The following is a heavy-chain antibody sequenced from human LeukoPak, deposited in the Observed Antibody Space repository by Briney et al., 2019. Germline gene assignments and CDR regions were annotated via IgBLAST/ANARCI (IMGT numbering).Heavy chain of an antibody. V-gene: IGHV3-30-3*01. J-gene: IGHJ4*02. CDR2: ISYDGSNR. Sequence: GGSLRLSCAASEFTFTSYASHWVRQAPGKGLEWIAFISYDGSNRFYADSVKGRFTISRDNSKNTLYLQMNSLRAEDTAVYYCARDLGPTYCILDYWGQGTLVTVPS. D-gene: IGHD3-16*01. CDR1: EFTFTSYA. CDR3: ARDLGPTYCILDY.